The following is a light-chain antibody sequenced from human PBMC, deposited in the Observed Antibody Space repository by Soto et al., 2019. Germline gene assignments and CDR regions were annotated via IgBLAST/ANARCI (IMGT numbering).Light chain of an antibody. Sequence: ETVLTQSPATLSLSPGERATLSCRASQSVGSDLAWYQQKPGQAPRLLIYDASTRATGIPARFSGSGSGTDFTLTISSLETEDFAVYYCQQRSNWPPLLTFGGGTKVEIK. V-gene: IGKV3-11*01. CDR3: QQRSNWPPLLT. CDR2: DAS. CDR1: QSVGSD. J-gene: IGKJ4*01.